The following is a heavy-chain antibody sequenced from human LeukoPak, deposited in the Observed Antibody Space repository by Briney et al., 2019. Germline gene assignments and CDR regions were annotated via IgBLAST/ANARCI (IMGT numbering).Heavy chain of an antibody. CDR2: ISGSGGST. CDR3: ARIILTGYSYYFDY. Sequence: PGGSLRLSCAASGFTFSSYAMSWVRQAPGKGLEWVSAISGSGGSTYYAASVRGRFTVSRDNSKNTLYLQMNSLRAGDTAVYYCARIILTGYSYYFDYWGQGTLVTVSS. J-gene: IGHJ4*02. D-gene: IGHD3-9*01. V-gene: IGHV3-23*01. CDR1: GFTFSSYA.